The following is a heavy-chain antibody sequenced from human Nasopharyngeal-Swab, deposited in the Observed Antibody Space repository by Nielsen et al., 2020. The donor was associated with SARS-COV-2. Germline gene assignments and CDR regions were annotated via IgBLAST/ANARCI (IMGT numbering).Heavy chain of an antibody. CDR1: GYNFTTYD. D-gene: IGHD1-26*01. CDR2: MNPNSGNT. CDR3: ARGGGGAVGGVLDY. Sequence: ASVKVSCKASGYNFTTYDLHWVRQATGQGLEWMGWMNPNSGNTGYAQKFQGRVTMTRNTSIRTVYMELSSLRSEDTAVYYCARGGGGAVGGVLDYWGQGTPVTVSS. J-gene: IGHJ4*02. V-gene: IGHV1-8*01.